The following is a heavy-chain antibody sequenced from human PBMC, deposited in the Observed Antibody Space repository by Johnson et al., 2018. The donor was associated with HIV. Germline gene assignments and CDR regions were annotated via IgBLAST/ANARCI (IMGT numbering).Heavy chain of an antibody. D-gene: IGHD3-22*01. J-gene: IGHJ3*02. Sequence: QMQLVESGGGVVQPGRSLGLSCAASGFSFSSYAMHWVRQAPGKVLEWVASLSYDGSTKDYADSVKGRFTISRDISKNLLYLQMNSLRTEDTAVYYCARVYYYDNKDGFDIWGQGTMVTVSS. CDR3: ARVYYYDNKDGFDI. CDR1: GFSFSSYA. V-gene: IGHV3-30*04. CDR2: LSYDGSTK.